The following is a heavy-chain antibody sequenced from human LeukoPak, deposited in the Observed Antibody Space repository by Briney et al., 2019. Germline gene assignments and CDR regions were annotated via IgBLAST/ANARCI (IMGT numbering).Heavy chain of an antibody. CDR2: IYHSGTT. V-gene: IGHV4-30-2*05. J-gene: IGHJ2*01. CDR1: GGSISSGAYY. CDR3: ARAPGITIFGVVIRHFDL. Sequence: SQTLSLTCTVSGGSISSGAYYWSWIRQSPGKGLEWIGYIYHSGTTYYNPSLKSRVTISVDTSKNQFSLKLSSVSAADTAVYYCARAPGITIFGVVIRHFDLWGRGTLVTVPS. D-gene: IGHD3-3*01.